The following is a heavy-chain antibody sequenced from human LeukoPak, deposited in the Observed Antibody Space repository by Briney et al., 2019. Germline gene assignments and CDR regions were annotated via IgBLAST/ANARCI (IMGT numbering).Heavy chain of an antibody. CDR1: GYTFTGYY. CDR2: INPNSGGT. V-gene: IGHV1-2*02. CDR3: ARERDSGSYLPWFDP. D-gene: IGHD1-26*01. J-gene: IGHJ5*02. Sequence: ASVKVSCKASGYTFTGYYMHWVRQAPGQGLEWMRWINPNSGGTNYAQKFQGRVTMTRDTSISTAYMELSRLRSDDTAVYYCARERDSGSYLPWFDPWGQGTLVTVSS.